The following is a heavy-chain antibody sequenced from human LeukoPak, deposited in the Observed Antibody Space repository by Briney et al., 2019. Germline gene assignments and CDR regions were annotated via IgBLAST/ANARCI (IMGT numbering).Heavy chain of an antibody. D-gene: IGHD4/OR15-4a*01. CDR1: GFTFFNYW. J-gene: IGHJ4*02. V-gene: IGHV3-7*01. CDR3: ARDVDYANPRHDY. CDR2: IDLGGSQR. Sequence: GGSLRLSCAASGFTFFNYWMSWVRQAPGRGLEWVANIDLGGSQRFYVDSLKGRFTISRDNANNLVYLQMNSLRAEDTAVYYCARDVDYANPRHDYWGQGTLVTVSS.